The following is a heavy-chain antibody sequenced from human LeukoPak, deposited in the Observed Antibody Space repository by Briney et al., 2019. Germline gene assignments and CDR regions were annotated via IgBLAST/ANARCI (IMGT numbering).Heavy chain of an antibody. CDR1: GYSISSGHY. CDR2: IYHDGNT. D-gene: IGHD6-19*01. J-gene: IGHJ3*02. CDR3: ARATLAGYTRGWSLGASDI. V-gene: IGHV4-38-2*01. Sequence: PSETLSLTCAVSGYSISSGHYWGWFRQPPGKGLEWLASIYHDGNTYYNPSLRSRVTISLDTSNNQFSLQLTSVTAADTALYYCARATLAGYTRGWSLGASDIWGQGTKVTASP.